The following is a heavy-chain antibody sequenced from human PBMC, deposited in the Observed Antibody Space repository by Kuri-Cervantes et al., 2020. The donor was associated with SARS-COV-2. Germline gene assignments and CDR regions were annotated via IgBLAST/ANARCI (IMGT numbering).Heavy chain of an antibody. J-gene: IGHJ5*02. D-gene: IGHD2-15*01. CDR2: INHSGST. CDR1: GFTFSNAW. V-gene: IGHV4-34*01. CDR3: ARHGPRGCSGGSCYSINWFDP. Sequence: ESLKISCAASGFTFSNAWMSWVRQAPGKGLEWIGEINHSGSTIYSPSLKSRVTISVDTSKNQFSLKLRPVTAADTAVYYCARHGPRGCSGGSCYSINWFDPWGQGTLVTVSS.